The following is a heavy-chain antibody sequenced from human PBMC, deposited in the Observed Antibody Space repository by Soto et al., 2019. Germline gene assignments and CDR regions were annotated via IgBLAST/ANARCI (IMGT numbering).Heavy chain of an antibody. CDR1: GGTFSSYA. D-gene: IGHD1-20*01. J-gene: IGHJ5*02. CDR3: TRGRVVVTRRYFDP. Sequence: SLKFSCKASGGTFSSYAISWVRQAPGQGLEWMGGIIPIFGTSNYAQKFHGRVTITADKSTSTAYMELSSLRSEDTAVYYCTRGRVVVTRRYFDPWGQGTLVTVSS. V-gene: IGHV1-69*06. CDR2: IIPIFGTS.